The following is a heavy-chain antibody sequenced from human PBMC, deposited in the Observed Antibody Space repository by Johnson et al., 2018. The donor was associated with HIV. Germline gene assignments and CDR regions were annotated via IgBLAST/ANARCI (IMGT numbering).Heavy chain of an antibody. CDR1: GFTFSSYA. D-gene: IGHD3-10*01. J-gene: IGHJ3*02. CDR2: ISYDGSNK. V-gene: IGHV3-30*04. CDR3: ARDRVLGGILHGDAFDI. Sequence: QVQLVESGGGLIQPGGSLRLSCAASGFTFSSYAMHWVRQAPGKGLEWVSVISYDGSNKYYADSVKGRFTISRDNSKNTLYLQMDSLRAEDTAVYYCARDRVLGGILHGDAFDIWGQGTTVTVSS.